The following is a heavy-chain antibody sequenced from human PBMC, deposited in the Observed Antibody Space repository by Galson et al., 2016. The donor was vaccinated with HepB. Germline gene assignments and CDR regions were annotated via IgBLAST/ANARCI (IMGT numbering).Heavy chain of an antibody. CDR2: ISDRGGTT. J-gene: IGHJ6*02. D-gene: IGHD5-24*01. Sequence: SLRLSCAASGFTFGNYAMSWVRQAPGKGLEWVSAISDRGGTTHYADSVKGRFTISRDNSKNTLYLQMNSLRAEDTAVYYCATTLEMGDYFYGMDVWGQGTTVTVS. CDR1: GFTFGNYA. CDR3: ATTLEMGDYFYGMDV. V-gene: IGHV3-23*01.